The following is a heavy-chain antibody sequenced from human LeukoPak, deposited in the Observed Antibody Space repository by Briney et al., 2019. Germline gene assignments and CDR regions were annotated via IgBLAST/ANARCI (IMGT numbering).Heavy chain of an antibody. CDR2: IYYSGST. J-gene: IGHJ4*02. D-gene: IGHD2/OR15-2a*01. CDR1: GGSISSSSYY. CDR3: ARVNSPYGVGYFDY. V-gene: IGHV4-39*07. Sequence: PSETLSLTCTVSGGSISSSSYYWGWIRQPPGKGLEWIGSIYYSGSTYYNPSLKSRVTISVDTSKNQFSLKLSSVTAADTAVYYCARVNSPYGVGYFDYWGQGTLVTVSS.